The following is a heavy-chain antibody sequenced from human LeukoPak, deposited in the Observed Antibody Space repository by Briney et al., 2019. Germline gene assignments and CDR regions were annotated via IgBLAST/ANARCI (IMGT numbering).Heavy chain of an antibody. J-gene: IGHJ4*02. CDR3: AKGPRYQLLIFDY. CDR2: IRYDGSNK. V-gene: IGHV3-30*02. Sequence: GGSLRLSCAASGFTFSSYGMHWVRQAPGKGLEWVAFIRYDGSNKYYADSVKGRFTISRDNSKNTLYLQMNSLRAEDTAVYYCAKGPRYQLLIFDYWGQGTLVTVSS. CDR1: GFTFSSYG. D-gene: IGHD2-2*01.